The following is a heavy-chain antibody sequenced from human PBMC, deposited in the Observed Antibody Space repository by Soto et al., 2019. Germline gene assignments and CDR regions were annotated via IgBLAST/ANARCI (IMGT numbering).Heavy chain of an antibody. D-gene: IGHD2-15*01. CDR2: IYHSGST. CDR1: GGSISSGGYS. V-gene: IGHV4-30-2*01. Sequence: PSETLSLTCAVSGGSISSGGYSWSWIRQPPGKGLEWIGYIYHSGSTYYNPSLKSRVTISVDRSKNQFSLKLSSVTAADTAVYYCARPPGYCSGDSCRIDYWGQGTLVTVSS. J-gene: IGHJ4*02. CDR3: ARPPGYCSGDSCRIDY.